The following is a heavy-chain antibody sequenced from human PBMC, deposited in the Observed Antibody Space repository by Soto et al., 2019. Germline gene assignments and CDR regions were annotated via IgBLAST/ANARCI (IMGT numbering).Heavy chain of an antibody. J-gene: IGHJ5*02. CDR3: AKDFHPSQSYALYNWFDP. CDR2: IPSDGSSK. Sequence: QVQLVESGGGVVQPGRSLRLSCAASGFTFSTYGMFWVRQPPGKGLEWVAAIPSDGSSKYYADSVKGRFTISRDNSKNTLFVQMDSLRTEDTAVYYCAKDFHPSQSYALYNWFDPWGQGTLVTVSS. D-gene: IGHD3-16*01. V-gene: IGHV3-30*18. CDR1: GFTFSTYG.